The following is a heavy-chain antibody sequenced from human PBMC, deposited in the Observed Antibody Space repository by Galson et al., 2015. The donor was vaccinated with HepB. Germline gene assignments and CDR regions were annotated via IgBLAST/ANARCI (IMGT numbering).Heavy chain of an antibody. Sequence: SVKVSYKASGGTFSSYAISWVRQAPGQGLEWMGGIIPIFGTANYAQKFQGRVTITADESTSTAYMELSSLRSEDTAVYYCARAPGWRGYDSLTHFDYWGQGTLVTVSS. CDR3: ARAPGWRGYDSLTHFDY. D-gene: IGHD5-12*01. CDR1: GGTFSSYA. J-gene: IGHJ4*02. V-gene: IGHV1-69*13. CDR2: IIPIFGTA.